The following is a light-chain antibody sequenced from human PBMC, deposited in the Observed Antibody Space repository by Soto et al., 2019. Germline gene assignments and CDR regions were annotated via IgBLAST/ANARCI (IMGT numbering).Light chain of an antibody. J-gene: IGKJ1*01. CDR3: QQYSSSPS. CDR2: DAS. CDR1: QSISSW. V-gene: IGKV1-5*01. Sequence: DIQMTQSPSTLSASVGDRVTITCRASQSISSWLAWYQQKPGKAPKLLIYDASSLESGVPSRFSGSGSGTEFTLTIGSLQSEDFAVYYCQQYSSSPSFGQGTKVDNK.